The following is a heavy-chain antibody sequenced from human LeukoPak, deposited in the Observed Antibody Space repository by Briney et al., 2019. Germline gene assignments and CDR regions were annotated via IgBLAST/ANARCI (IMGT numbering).Heavy chain of an antibody. CDR1: GYNFASYW. D-gene: IGHD3-10*01. V-gene: IGHV5-10-1*01. CDR2: IDPSDSYT. CDR3: VRFPYDSGAFDI. J-gene: IGHJ3*02. Sequence: GESLKISCKGSGYNFASYWITWVRQMPGKGLEWLGEIDPSDSYTNYSPSFQGHVTMSTDKSISTAYLQWSSLKASDTAMYYCVRFPYDSGAFDIWGQGTLVTVSS.